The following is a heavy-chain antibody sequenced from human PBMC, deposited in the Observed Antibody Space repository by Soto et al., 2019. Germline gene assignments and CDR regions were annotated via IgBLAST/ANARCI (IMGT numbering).Heavy chain of an antibody. D-gene: IGHD6-19*01. CDR2: IYPGDSDT. CDR3: ARLACTGNYYYYGMDV. V-gene: IGHV5-51*01. CDR1: GYSFTSDW. Sequence: PGESLKISCKGSGYSFTSDWIGWVRQMPGKGLEWMGIIYPGDSDTRYSPSFQGQVTISADKSISTAYLQWSSLKASDTAMYYCARLACTGNYYYYGMDVWGHGTPFTV. J-gene: IGHJ6*02.